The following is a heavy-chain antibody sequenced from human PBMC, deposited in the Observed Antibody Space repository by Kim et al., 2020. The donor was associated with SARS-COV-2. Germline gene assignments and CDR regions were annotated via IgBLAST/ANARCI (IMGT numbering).Heavy chain of an antibody. CDR2: IYYSGST. Sequence: SETLSLTCTVSGGSISSYYWSWIRQPPGKGLEWIGYIYYSGSTNYNPSLKSRVTISVDTSKNQFSLKLSSVTAADTAAYYCARDRIDYDILTGSRYYGMDVWGQGTTVTVSS. V-gene: IGHV4-59*01. CDR3: ARDRIDYDILTGSRYYGMDV. CDR1: GGSISSYY. J-gene: IGHJ6*02. D-gene: IGHD3-9*01.